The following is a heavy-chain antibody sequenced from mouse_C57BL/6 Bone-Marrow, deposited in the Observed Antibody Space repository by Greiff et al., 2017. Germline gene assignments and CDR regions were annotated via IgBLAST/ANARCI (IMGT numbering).Heavy chain of an antibody. V-gene: IGHV1-22*01. CDR3: EGYQRDFDY. CDR1: GYTFTDYN. J-gene: IGHJ4*01. CDR2: INPNNGGT. Sequence: EVQLQQSGPELVKPGASVKMSCKASGYTFTDYNMHWVKQSHGKSLEWIGYINPNNGGTSYNQKFKGKATLTVNTSSSTAYMELRSLTSEDYAVYYCEGYQRDFDYGGQGTSVTVSA.